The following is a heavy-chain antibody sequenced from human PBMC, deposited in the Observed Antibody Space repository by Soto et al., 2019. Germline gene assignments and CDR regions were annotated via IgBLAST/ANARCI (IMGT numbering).Heavy chain of an antibody. CDR3: ARAGGTTVTGLWHFDS. CDR2: ISGSRNYT. CDR1: GFTFSDYY. J-gene: IGHJ4*02. V-gene: IGHV3-11*06. Sequence: LGASLRLSCAASGFTFSDYYMTWVRQAPGKGLKWVSFISGSRNYTDYADSVKGRFTISRDNAKNSLYLEMNSLRAEDTAVYYCARAGGTTVTGLWHFDSWGQGTLVTVTS. D-gene: IGHD4-17*01.